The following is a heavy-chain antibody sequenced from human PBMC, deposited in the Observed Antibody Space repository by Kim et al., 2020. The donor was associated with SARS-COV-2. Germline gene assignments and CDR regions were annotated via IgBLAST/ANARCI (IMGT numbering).Heavy chain of an antibody. Sequence: SETLSLTCTVSGGSISSSSYYWGWIRQPPGKGLEWIGSIYYSGSTYYNPSLKSRVTISVDTSKNQFSLKLSSVTAADTAVYYCARHTALSKWFGELFHNWFDPWGQGTLVTVSS. CDR2: IYYSGST. D-gene: IGHD3-10*01. CDR3: ARHTALSKWFGELFHNWFDP. J-gene: IGHJ5*02. CDR1: GGSISSSSYY. V-gene: IGHV4-39*01.